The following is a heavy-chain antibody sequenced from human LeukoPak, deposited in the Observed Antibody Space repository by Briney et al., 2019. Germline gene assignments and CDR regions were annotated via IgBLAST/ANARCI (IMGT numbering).Heavy chain of an antibody. CDR2: INHSGST. J-gene: IGHJ4*02. D-gene: IGHD5-24*01. CDR1: GGSFSGYY. CDR3: ARAGVAMATIRYYFDY. Sequence: SETLSLTCAVYGGSFSGYYWSWIRQHPGKGLEWIGDINHSGSTNYNPSLKSRVTISVDTSKNQFSLKLSSVTAADTAVYYCARAGVAMATIRYYFDYWGQGTLVTVSS. V-gene: IGHV4-34*01.